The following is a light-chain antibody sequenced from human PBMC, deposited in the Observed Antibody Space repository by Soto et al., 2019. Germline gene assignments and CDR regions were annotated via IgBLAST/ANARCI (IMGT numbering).Light chain of an antibody. CDR1: TGAVTTDHY. J-gene: IGLJ3*02. Sequence: QTVVTQEPSLTVSPGWTVTLTCGSNTGAVTTDHYPYWCQQKPGQAPRTLIWDTSNKRSWTPARFSGALLGGQAALTLSGAQPEDEAEYSRLRSYTGTWVLGGCTKVTVL. V-gene: IGLV7-46*01. CDR2: DTS. CDR3: LRSYTGTWV.